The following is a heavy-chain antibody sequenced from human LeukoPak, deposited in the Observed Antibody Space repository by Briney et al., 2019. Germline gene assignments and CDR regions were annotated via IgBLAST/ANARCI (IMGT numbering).Heavy chain of an antibody. D-gene: IGHD1-26*01. V-gene: IGHV5-51*01. CDR1: GYSFTSYW. CDR3: ARQIGVGATANYYYYYMDV. Sequence: GESLKISCKGSGYSFTSYWIGWVRQMPGKGLEWMGIFYPGDSDTRYSPSFQGQVTISADKSISTAYLQWSSLKASDAAMYYCARQIGVGATANYYYYYMDVWGKGTTVTVSS. J-gene: IGHJ6*03. CDR2: FYPGDSDT.